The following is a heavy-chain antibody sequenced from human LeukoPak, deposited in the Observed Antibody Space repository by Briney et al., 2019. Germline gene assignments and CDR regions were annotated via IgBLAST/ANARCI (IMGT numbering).Heavy chain of an antibody. J-gene: IGHJ5*02. CDR3: ARSPHIWFAERGWFDP. CDR2: IYYSGST. Sequence: PSETLSLTCTVSGGSINSGDYYWVWIRQPPGKGLEWIGSIYYSGSTSYNPSLKSRVTMTVDTSKSQFSLKLSSVTAADTAVYFRARSPHIWFAERGWFDPWGQGTLVTVSS. D-gene: IGHD3-10*01. CDR1: GGSINSGDYY. V-gene: IGHV4-39*07.